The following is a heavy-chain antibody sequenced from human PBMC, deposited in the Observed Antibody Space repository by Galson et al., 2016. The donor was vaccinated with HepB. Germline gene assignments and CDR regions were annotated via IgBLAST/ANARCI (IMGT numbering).Heavy chain of an antibody. CDR2: INQDGSEK. CDR1: GFTFRSYW. D-gene: IGHD6-19*01. V-gene: IGHV3-7*01. J-gene: IGHJ6*02. Sequence: SLRLSCAASGFTFRSYWMSWVRQAPGKGLEWVANINQDGSEKSSVDSVKGRFTISRDNGKNSLYLQMSSLRVEDAGVYHCARRLDTQRRIAGWGWGMDVWGQGTTVTVS. CDR3: ARRLDTQRRIAGWGWGMDV.